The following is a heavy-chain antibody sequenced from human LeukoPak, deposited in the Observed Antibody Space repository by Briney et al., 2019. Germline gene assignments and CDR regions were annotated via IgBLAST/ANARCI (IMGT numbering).Heavy chain of an antibody. J-gene: IGHJ6*03. CDR2: IIPIFGTA. CDR3: ETALGGSRHYYYMDV. CDR1: GGTFSSYA. Sequence: GASVKVSCKASGGTFSSYAISWVRQAPGQGLEWMGGIIPIFGTANYAQKFQGRVTITADESTSTAYMELSSLRSEDTAVYYCETALGGSRHYYYMDVWGKGTTVTISS. V-gene: IGHV1-69*13. D-gene: IGHD5-18*01.